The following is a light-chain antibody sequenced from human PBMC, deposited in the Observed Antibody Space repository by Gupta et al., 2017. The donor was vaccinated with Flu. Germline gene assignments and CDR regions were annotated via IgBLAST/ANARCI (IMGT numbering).Light chain of an antibody. Sequence: ATLSLSPGDRAILSCRAGQSVNIYLAWYQQKPGQPPRLLMFDASKRAAGIPDRFSGSGSGTDFTLTISTLEPEDFAVYYCQQRSGLPMYTFGQGTKLE. CDR2: DAS. J-gene: IGKJ2*01. V-gene: IGKV3-11*01. CDR3: QQRSGLPMYT. CDR1: QSVNIY.